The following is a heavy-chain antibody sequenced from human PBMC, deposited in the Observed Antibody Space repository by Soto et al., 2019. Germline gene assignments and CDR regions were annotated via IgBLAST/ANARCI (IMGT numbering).Heavy chain of an antibody. V-gene: IGHV3-30*18. D-gene: IGHD3-22*01. CDR2: ISYDGSNK. Sequence: QPGGSLRLSCAASGFTFSSYGMHWVRQAPGKGLEWVAVISYDGSNKYYADSVKGRFTISRDNSKNTLYLQMNSLRAEDTAVYYCAKEYYYDSSGYYYFDYWGQGTLVTVSS. CDR1: GFTFSSYG. J-gene: IGHJ4*02. CDR3: AKEYYYDSSGYYYFDY.